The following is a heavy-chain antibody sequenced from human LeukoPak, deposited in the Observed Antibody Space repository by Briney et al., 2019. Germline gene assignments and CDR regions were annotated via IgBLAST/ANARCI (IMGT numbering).Heavy chain of an antibody. J-gene: IGHJ4*02. V-gene: IGHV4-34*01. CDR3: ARGQYDSGGYHYGIRAFYFDY. Sequence: PSETLSLTCGVYGESFSGDFWTWLRQAPGKGLEWIGEINHSGRTNYSPSLTSRVTISVDTSMNQFSLQPRSVTAADTAVYYCARGQYDSGGYHYGIRAFYFDYWGQGILVTVSS. D-gene: IGHD3-22*01. CDR1: GESFSGDF. CDR2: INHSGRT.